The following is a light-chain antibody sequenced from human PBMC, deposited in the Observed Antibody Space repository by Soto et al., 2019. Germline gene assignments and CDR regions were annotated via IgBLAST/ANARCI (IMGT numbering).Light chain of an antibody. CDR3: QQYNSYWT. CDR1: HSISSW. Sequence: DIQMTQSPSTLSASVGDRVTITCRASHSISSWLAWYQQKPGKAPNLLIYAASTLESGVPSRFSGSGSGTEFTLTISSLQPDDFATYYCQQYNSYWTFCQGTKVEI. CDR2: AAS. J-gene: IGKJ1*01. V-gene: IGKV1-5*01.